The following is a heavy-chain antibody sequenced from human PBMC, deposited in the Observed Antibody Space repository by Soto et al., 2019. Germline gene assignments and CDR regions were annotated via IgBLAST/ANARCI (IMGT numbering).Heavy chain of an antibody. J-gene: IGHJ5*01. V-gene: IGHV6-1*01. CDR2: TYYRSKWYN. D-gene: IGHD1-26*01. Sequence: PSQTLSLTCAISGDSVSSSSVTWNWIRQSPSRSLEWLGRTYYRSKWYNDYAESVKSRITINPDTSKNQFSLHLNSVTPEDTVVYYCVRLIGNSWLDFWGQGTLVTVSS. CDR3: VRLIGNSWLDF. CDR1: GDSVSSSSVT.